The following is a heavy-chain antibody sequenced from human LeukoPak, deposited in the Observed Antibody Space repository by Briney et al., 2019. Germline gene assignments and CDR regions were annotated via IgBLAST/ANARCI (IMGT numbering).Heavy chain of an antibody. V-gene: IGHV3-33*01. D-gene: IGHD2-15*01. CDR3: VRGSGGNGYGYWGDY. CDR2: TWFHGGEI. J-gene: IGHJ4*02. Sequence: PGRSLRLSCAASGFTFSHYGMHWVRQAPGMGLEWVAVTWFHGGEIHYPDSVKGRFTISRDNSKNTLYLQMDNLRADDTAVYYCVRGSGGNGYGYWGDYWGQGTLVTVSP. CDR1: GFTFSHYG.